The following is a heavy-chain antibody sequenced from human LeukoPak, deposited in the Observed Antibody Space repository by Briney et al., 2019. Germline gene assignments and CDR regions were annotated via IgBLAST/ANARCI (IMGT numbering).Heavy chain of an antibody. D-gene: IGHD6-19*01. CDR2: INPNSGGT. J-gene: IGHJ4*02. Sequence: GASVKVSCKASGYTFTGYCMHWVRQAPGQGLEWMGWINPNSGGTNYAQKFQGRVTMTRDTSISTAYMELSRLRSDDTAVYYCARQIAVAGQSGGSNIDYWGQGTLVTVSS. V-gene: IGHV1-2*02. CDR3: ARQIAVAGQSGGSNIDY. CDR1: GYTFTGYC.